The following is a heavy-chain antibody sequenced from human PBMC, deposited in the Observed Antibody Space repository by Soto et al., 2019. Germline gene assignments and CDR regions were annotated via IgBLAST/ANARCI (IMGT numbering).Heavy chain of an antibody. V-gene: IGHV3-23*01. J-gene: IGHJ6*02. Sequence: GGSLRLSCAASGFTFSSYAMSWVRQAPGKGLEWVSAISGSGGSTYYADSVKGWFTISRDNSKNTLYLQMNSLRAEDTAVYYCATGRGVNFYYGMDVWGQGTTVTVSS. CDR3: ATGRGVNFYYGMDV. CDR1: GFTFSSYA. CDR2: ISGSGGST. D-gene: IGHD3-10*01.